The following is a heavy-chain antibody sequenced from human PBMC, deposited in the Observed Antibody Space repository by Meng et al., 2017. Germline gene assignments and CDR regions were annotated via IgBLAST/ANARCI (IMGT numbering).Heavy chain of an antibody. D-gene: IGHD1-1*01. CDR2: ISGDGSIT. Sequence: VQRAETGGGFIQPGGSLRLSCAASGFTFNNYWMHWVRQVPGKGLVWVSRISGDGSITNYADSVKGRFTISRDNAKNTLYLQMNSLRPEDTAVYYCLDEAPRSDYWGQGSLVTVSS. J-gene: IGHJ4*02. CDR1: GFTFNNYW. CDR3: LDEAPRSDY. V-gene: IGHV3-74*02.